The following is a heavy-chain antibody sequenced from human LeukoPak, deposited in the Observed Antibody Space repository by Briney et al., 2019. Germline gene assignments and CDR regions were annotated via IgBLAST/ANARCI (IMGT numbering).Heavy chain of an antibody. Sequence: PGGSLRLSRAASGFTFSSYAMSWVRQAPGKGLEWVSAISGSGGSTYYADSVKGRFTISRDNSKNTLYLQMNSLRAEDTAVYYCAKDIVVVPAAILALATDYWGQGTLVTVSS. CDR1: GFTFSSYA. D-gene: IGHD2-2*01. CDR2: ISGSGGST. V-gene: IGHV3-23*01. CDR3: AKDIVVVPAAILALATDY. J-gene: IGHJ4*02.